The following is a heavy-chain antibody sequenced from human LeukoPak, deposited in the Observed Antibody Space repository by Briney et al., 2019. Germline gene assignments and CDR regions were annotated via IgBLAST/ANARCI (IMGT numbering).Heavy chain of an antibody. J-gene: IGHJ5*02. CDR1: GLTVSNAW. D-gene: IGHD2-2*01. CDR2: IRSNSDGGTT. CDR3: TRMNYARFDP. Sequence: GGSLRLSCAASGLTVSNAWMSWVRQAPGKGLEWVGRIRSNSDGGTTDYAAPVKGRFTISRDDSGNTLFLQMSSLEIEDTAVYYCTRMNYARFDPWGQGTLVTDSP. V-gene: IGHV3-15*01.